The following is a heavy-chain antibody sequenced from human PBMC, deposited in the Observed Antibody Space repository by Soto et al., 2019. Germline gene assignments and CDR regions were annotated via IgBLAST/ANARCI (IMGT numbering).Heavy chain of an antibody. V-gene: IGHV4-30-2*01. CDR1: GGSISSGGYS. D-gene: IGHD6-19*01. Sequence: QLQLQESGSGLVKPSQTLSLTCAVSGGSISSGGYSWSWIRQPPGKGLEWIGYISHTGSTYYNPSLKSRVTISVDRSKNQFSRRLSSVTAADAAVYYWARGGLLPDSWGQGTLVTVSS. CDR2: ISHTGST. CDR3: ARGGLLPDS. J-gene: IGHJ4*02.